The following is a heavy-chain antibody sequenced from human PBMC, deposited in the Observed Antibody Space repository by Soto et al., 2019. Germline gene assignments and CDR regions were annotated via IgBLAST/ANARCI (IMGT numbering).Heavy chain of an antibody. CDR2: IYWDDDK. J-gene: IGHJ4*02. V-gene: IGHV2-5*02. CDR1: GFSLSSTRMA. CDR3: AHIVVAGVGYYFDY. Sequence: QITLKESGPTLVKPTQTLTLTCTFSGFSLSSTRMAVGWIRQPPGKALEWLALIYWDDDKRYSPFLKSRLTITKDASKNQVVLTMSNMDPVDTARYYGAHIVVAGVGYYFDYWGQGTLVTVSS. D-gene: IGHD6-19*01.